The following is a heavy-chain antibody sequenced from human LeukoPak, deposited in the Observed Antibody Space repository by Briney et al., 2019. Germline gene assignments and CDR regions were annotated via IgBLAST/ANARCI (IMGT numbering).Heavy chain of an antibody. CDR2: IYYSGST. CDR1: GGSISSGDYY. J-gene: IGHJ4*02. CDR3: ARDSYDSSGYYDY. V-gene: IGHV4-30-4*08. Sequence: PSETLSLTCTDSGGSISSGDYYWSWIRQPPGKGLEWIGYIYYSGSTYYNPSLKSRVTISVDTSKNQFSLKLSSVTAADTAVYYCARDSYDSSGYYDYWGQGTLVTVSS. D-gene: IGHD3-22*01.